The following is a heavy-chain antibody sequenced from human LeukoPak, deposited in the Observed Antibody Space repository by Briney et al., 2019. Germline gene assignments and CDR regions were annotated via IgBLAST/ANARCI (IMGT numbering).Heavy chain of an antibody. D-gene: IGHD2-2*01. Sequence: ETLSLTCTVSGGSISSSSYYWGWIRQPPGKGLEWVSAISGSGGSTYYADSVKGRFTISRDNSKNTLYLQMNSLRAEDTAVYYCAKLPILYCSSTSCYLWGQGTLVTVSS. CDR3: AKLPILYCSSTSCYL. CDR2: ISGSGGST. V-gene: IGHV3-23*01. J-gene: IGHJ4*02. CDR1: GGSISSSSYY.